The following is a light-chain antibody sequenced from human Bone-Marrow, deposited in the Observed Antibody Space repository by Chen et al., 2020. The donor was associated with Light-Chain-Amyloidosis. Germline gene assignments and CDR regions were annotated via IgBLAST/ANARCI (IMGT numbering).Light chain of an antibody. J-gene: IGKJ5*01. Sequence: EIVMTQSPATLSVSPGDRATVSCRASESVSTNLAWYQHKPGQAPRLLIYGASTRATGIPARCSGSGSGTEFTLTISSVQSEDFGLYFCQQYNKWPPITFGQGTRLEIK. V-gene: IGKV3-15*01. CDR3: QQYNKWPPIT. CDR2: GAS. CDR1: ESVSTN.